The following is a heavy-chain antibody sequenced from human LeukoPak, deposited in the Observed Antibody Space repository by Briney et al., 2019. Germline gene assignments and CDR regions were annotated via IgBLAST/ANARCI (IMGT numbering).Heavy chain of an antibody. Sequence: PSETLSLTCTVSGGSISSYYWSWIRQPPGKGLEWVGYIYYSGSTNYNPSLKSRVTISVDTSKNQFSLKLSSVTAADTAVYYCARATSGSYTGYFDYWGQGTLVTVSS. CDR3: ARATSGSYTGYFDY. J-gene: IGHJ4*02. V-gene: IGHV4-59*01. CDR2: IYYSGST. D-gene: IGHD1-26*01. CDR1: GGSISSYY.